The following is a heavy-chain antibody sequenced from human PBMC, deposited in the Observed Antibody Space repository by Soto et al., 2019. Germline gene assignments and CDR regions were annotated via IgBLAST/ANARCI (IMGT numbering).Heavy chain of an antibody. D-gene: IGHD6-19*01. CDR2: ISGSGGST. V-gene: IGHV3-23*01. CDR3: AKDSEGSGWSPFDY. CDR1: GFTFSSYP. Sequence: EVQLLESGGGLVQPGGSLRLSCAVSGFTFSSYPMSWVRQAPGKGLEWVSAISGSGGSTYYADSVKGRFTISRDNSKNTLYLQMNSLRVEDTAVYYCAKDSEGSGWSPFDYWGQGTLVTVSS. J-gene: IGHJ4*02.